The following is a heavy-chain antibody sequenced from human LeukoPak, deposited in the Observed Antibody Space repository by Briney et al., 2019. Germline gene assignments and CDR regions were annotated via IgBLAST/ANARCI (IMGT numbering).Heavy chain of an antibody. CDR3: ARTIEMATISYFDY. CDR1: GFTFSSYG. D-gene: IGHD5-24*01. J-gene: IGHJ4*02. CDR2: ISSSDSTI. V-gene: IGHV3-48*04. Sequence: PGGSLRLSCAASGFTFSSYGMNWVRQAPGKGLEWVSYISSSDSTIYYADSVKGRFTISRDNAKNSLYLQMNSPRAGDTAVYYCARTIEMATISYFDYWGQGTLVTVSS.